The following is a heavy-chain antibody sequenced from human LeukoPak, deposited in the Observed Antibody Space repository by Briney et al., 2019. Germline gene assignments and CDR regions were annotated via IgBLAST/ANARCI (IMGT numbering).Heavy chain of an antibody. Sequence: GGSLRLSCAASGFTFSSYSMNWVRQAPGKGLEWVSSISSTSTCIYYADSVKGRFTISRDNAKNSLYLQMNSLRAEDTAVYYCARIHIAVAGITDYWGQGTLVTVSS. CDR3: ARIHIAVAGITDY. D-gene: IGHD6-19*01. CDR1: GFTFSSYS. V-gene: IGHV3-21*01. J-gene: IGHJ4*02. CDR2: ISSTSTCI.